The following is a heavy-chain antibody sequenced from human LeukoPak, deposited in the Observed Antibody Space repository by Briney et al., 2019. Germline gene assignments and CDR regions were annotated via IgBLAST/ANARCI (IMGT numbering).Heavy chain of an antibody. Sequence: GGSLRLSCVASRFPFGSYWMTWVRQAPGKGLEWVANIKQDGSKKSYVDSVKGRFTISRDNAKNSLYLQMNSLRAEGTAIYYCTRVGYIDEGIDYWGQGTLVTVSS. J-gene: IGHJ4*02. V-gene: IGHV3-7*04. CDR3: TRVGYIDEGIDY. D-gene: IGHD5-24*01. CDR1: RFPFGSYW. CDR2: IKQDGSKK.